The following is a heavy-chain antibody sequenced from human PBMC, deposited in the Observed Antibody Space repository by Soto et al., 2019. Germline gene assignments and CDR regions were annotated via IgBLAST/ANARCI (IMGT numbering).Heavy chain of an antibody. D-gene: IGHD3-10*01. CDR2: IYWDDDK. V-gene: IGHV2-5*02. CDR1: GFSLSTSGVG. CDR3: AHSGPSITMVRGRSYYYYGMDV. J-gene: IGHJ6*02. Sequence: SGPTLVNPTQTLTLTCTFSGFSLSTSGVGVGWIRQPPGKALEWFALIYWDDDKRYSPSLKSRLTITKDTSKNQVVLTMTNMDPVDTATYYCAHSGPSITMVRGRSYYYYGMDVWGQGTTVTVSS.